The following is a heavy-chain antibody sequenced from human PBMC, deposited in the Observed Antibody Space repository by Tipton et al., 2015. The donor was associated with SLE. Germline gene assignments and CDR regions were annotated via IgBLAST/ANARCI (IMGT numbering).Heavy chain of an antibody. CDR3: ARGRIAVAGNHFDY. CDR2: VYYSGTS. Sequence: TLSLTCIVSGGSIITNSYYWGWIRLPPGKRLEWIGTVYYSGTSYYNPSLQSRLTISVDTSENQFSLKLSSVTAADTAVYYCARGRIAVAGNHFDYWGQGTLVSVSS. J-gene: IGHJ4*02. V-gene: IGHV4-39*07. CDR1: GGSIITNSYY. D-gene: IGHD6-19*01.